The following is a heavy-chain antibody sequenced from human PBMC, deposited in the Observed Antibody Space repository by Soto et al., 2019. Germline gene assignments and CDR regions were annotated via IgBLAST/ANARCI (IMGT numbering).Heavy chain of an antibody. V-gene: IGHV4-34*01. CDR2: INHSGST. D-gene: IGHD3-3*01. CDR1: GGSFSGYY. Sequence: PSETLSLTCAVYGGSFSGYYWSWIRQPPGKGLEWIGEINHSGSTNYNPSLKSRVTISVDTSKNQFSLKLSSVTAADTAVYYCARGRFIAEPNFDYWGQGTLVTVSS. CDR3: ARGRFIAEPNFDY. J-gene: IGHJ4*02.